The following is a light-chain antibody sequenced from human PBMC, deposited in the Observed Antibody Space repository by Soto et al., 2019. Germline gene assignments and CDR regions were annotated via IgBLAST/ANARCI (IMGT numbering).Light chain of an antibody. Sequence: QSVLTQPPSVSGATGQRVVVSCNGTAFNVGEGFDVHWYQQLPGTAPKLLIYNNNRRPSGVPERFSGSRSDTSASLAIDGLQAEDEAHYYCQSYDSSLSGVVFGGGPKLTVL. V-gene: IGLV1-40*01. CDR3: QSYDSSLSGVV. J-gene: IGLJ2*01. CDR1: AFNVGEGFD. CDR2: NNN.